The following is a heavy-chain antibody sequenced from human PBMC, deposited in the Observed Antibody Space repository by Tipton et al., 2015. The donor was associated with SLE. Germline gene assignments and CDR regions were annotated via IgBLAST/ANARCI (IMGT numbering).Heavy chain of an antibody. CDR1: GGSISCYY. D-gene: IGHD2-2*01. Sequence: TLSLTCTVSGGSISCYYWSWIRQPPGKGLEWIGYIYYSGSTNYNPSRKSRVTISVDTSKNQFSLKLSSVTAADTAVYYCARDLGVVPAARFDPWGQGTLVTVSS. CDR2: IYYSGST. V-gene: IGHV4-59*01. CDR3: ARDLGVVPAARFDP. J-gene: IGHJ5*02.